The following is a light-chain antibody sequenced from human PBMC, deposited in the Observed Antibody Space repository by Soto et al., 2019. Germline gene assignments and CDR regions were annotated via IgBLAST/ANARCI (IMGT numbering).Light chain of an antibody. J-gene: IGKJ1*01. CDR3: QQYNNWPPT. Sequence: EIVMTQSPATLSVSPGERATRSCRASQSVSGNLAWYQQKPGQAPRLLIYGASTRATGIPARFSGSGSGTEFTLTISSLQSEEFAVYYCQQYNNWPPTFGQGTKVEIK. CDR1: QSVSGN. CDR2: GAS. V-gene: IGKV3D-15*01.